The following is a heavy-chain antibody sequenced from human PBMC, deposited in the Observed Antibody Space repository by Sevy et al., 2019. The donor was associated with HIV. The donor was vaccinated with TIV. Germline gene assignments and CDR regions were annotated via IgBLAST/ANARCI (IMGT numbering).Heavy chain of an antibody. Sequence: GGSLRLSCAASGFTFNDYYMTWIRQAPGKGLEWVSYISNSGNTMKYADSVKGRFTISRDNAKNSLYLQMNSLRAEDTAVYCCAREVSSSRGDLDNWGQGTLVTVSS. CDR3: AREVSSSRGDLDN. CDR1: GFTFNDYY. J-gene: IGHJ4*02. CDR2: ISNSGNTM. D-gene: IGHD6-13*01. V-gene: IGHV3-11*01.